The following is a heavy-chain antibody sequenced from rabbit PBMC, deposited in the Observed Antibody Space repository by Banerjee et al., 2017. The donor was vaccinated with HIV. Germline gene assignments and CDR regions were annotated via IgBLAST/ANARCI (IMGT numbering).Heavy chain of an antibody. V-gene: IGHV1S45*01. J-gene: IGHJ6*01. Sequence: QEQLEESGGDLVKPGASLTLTCTASGFSFSISSYMCWVRQAPGKGLEWIACINTSSGNTVYARWAKGRFTVSKTSSTTVTLHMTSLTAADTATYFCARDLGGYAGYGDLWGPGTLVTVS. CDR1: GFSFSISSY. CDR3: ARDLGGYAGYGDL. D-gene: IGHD7-1*01. CDR2: INTSSGNT.